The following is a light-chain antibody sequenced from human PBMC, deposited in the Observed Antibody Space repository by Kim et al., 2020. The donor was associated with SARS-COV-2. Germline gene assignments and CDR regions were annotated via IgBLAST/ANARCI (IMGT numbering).Light chain of an antibody. J-gene: IGKJ1*01. CDR1: QTVSSGY. CDR3: QQYGHPPRT. Sequence: SPGERGTLSCRASQTVSSGYLAWYQQRPGQAPRLLIYGASNRATGIPDRFSGGGSGTDLTLTINSLKPEDSATYFCQQYGHPPRTFGQGTKVDIK. CDR2: GAS. V-gene: IGKV3-20*01.